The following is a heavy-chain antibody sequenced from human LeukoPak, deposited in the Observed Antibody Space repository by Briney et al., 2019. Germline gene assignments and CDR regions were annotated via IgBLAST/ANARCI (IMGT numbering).Heavy chain of an antibody. J-gene: IGHJ6*02. Sequence: GSLRLSCAASGFTFSSYGMHWVRQAPGKGLEWVAVISYDGSNKYYADSVKGRFTISRDNSKNTLYLQMNSLRAEDTAVYYCARRGPDGAHLDVWGQGTTVTVSS. CDR3: ARRGPDGAHLDV. V-gene: IGHV3-30*03. D-gene: IGHD5-24*01. CDR2: ISYDGSNK. CDR1: GFTFSSYG.